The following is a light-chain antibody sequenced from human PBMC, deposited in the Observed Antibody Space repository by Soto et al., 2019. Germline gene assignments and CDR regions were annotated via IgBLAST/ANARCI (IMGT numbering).Light chain of an antibody. V-gene: IGKV2-28*01. CDR3: MQALQTIT. Sequence: DIVMTQSPLSLPVTPGEPASISCRSSQSLLHSNGYNYLDWYLQKPGQSPQLLIHLGSSRASGVPDRFSGSGSGTDFTLKISRVEAEDVGVYYCMQALQTITFGQGTRLEIK. CDR2: LGS. J-gene: IGKJ5*01. CDR1: QSLLHSNGYNY.